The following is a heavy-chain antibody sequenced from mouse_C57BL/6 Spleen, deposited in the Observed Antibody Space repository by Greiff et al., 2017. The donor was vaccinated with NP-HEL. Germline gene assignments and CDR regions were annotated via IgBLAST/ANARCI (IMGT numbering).Heavy chain of an antibody. CDR1: GYSITSGYY. D-gene: IGHD2-4*01. J-gene: IGHJ3*01. CDR2: ISYDGSN. V-gene: IGHV3-6*01. CDR3: VRDDYPFAY. Sequence: DVKLQESGPGLVKPSQSLSLTCSVTGYSITSGYYWNWIRQFPGNKLEWMGYISYDGSNNYNPSLKNRISITRDTSKNQFFLKLNSVTTEDTATYYCVRDDYPFAYWGQGTLVTVSA.